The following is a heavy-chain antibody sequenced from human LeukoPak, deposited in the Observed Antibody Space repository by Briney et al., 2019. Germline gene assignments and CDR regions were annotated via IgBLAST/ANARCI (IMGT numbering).Heavy chain of an antibody. V-gene: IGHV6-1*01. CDR1: GDSVSSNSAA. J-gene: IGHJ4*02. D-gene: IGHD6-19*01. Sequence: SQTLSLTCAISGDSVSSNSAAWNWIRQSPSRGLEWLGRTYYRSKWYNDYAVSVKSLITINPDTSKNQFTLQLNSVTPEDAAVYYCARGTPSSGWYTFDYWGQGTLVTVSS. CDR2: TYYRSKWYN. CDR3: ARGTPSSGWYTFDY.